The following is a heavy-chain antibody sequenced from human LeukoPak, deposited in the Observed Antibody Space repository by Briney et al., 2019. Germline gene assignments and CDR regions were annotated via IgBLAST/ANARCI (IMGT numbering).Heavy chain of an antibody. J-gene: IGHJ3*02. CDR3: ARWDTTGTTADAFDI. D-gene: IGHD1-1*01. Sequence: SETLSLTCTVSGGSISSGGYYWSWIRQHPGKGLEWIGYIYYSGSTYYNPSLESRVTISVDTSKNQFSLKLSSVTAADTAVYYCARWDTTGTTADAFDIWGQGTMVTVSS. CDR2: IYYSGST. CDR1: GGSISSGGYY. V-gene: IGHV4-31*03.